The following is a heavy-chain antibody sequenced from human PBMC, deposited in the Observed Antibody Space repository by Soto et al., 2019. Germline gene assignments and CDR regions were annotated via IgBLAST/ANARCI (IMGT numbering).Heavy chain of an antibody. D-gene: IGHD2-15*01. CDR3: TTGSVEGV. V-gene: IGHV3-15*07. CDR1: GFSFSNAW. Sequence: EVQLVESGGGLVKPGGSLRLSCAASGFSFSNAWMNWVRQAPGKGLEWVGRIKRKIDGEATDYAGTVKGKFPVFRDDSKSALYLQMNSLKGDDTAVYYCTTGSVEGVWGQGPRSPSP. J-gene: IGHJ6*02. CDR2: IKRKIDGEAT.